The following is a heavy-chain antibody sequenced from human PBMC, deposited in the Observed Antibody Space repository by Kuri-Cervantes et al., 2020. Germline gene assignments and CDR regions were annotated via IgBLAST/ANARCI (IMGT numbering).Heavy chain of an antibody. CDR3: ARAGVRWVPATPPWYMDV. J-gene: IGHJ6*03. V-gene: IGHV1-3*01. CDR1: GYTFTSYA. D-gene: IGHD2-15*01. Sequence: ASVKVSCKASGYTFTSYAMHWVRQAPGQRLEWMGWINAGNGNTNSAQKFQGRVTMSTDTSTSTAYMEVRGLRFDDTATYFCARAGVRWVPATPPWYMDVWGAGTTVTVSS. CDR2: INAGNGNT.